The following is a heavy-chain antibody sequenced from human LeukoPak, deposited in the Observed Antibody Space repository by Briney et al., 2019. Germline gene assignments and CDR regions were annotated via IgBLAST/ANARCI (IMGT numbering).Heavy chain of an antibody. CDR2: IKHDSSET. D-gene: IGHD1-26*01. V-gene: IGHV3-7*01. CDR3: ARGPTDFDASDI. CDR1: GFTISRYW. J-gene: IGHJ3*02. Sequence: GGSLRLSCAASGFTISRYWMSWVRLVPGKGPESVAHIKHDSSETYYVDSVRGRFIISRDNVKNSLYLQMNSLRVEDTAVYLCARGPTDFDASDIWGHGTLVTVSS.